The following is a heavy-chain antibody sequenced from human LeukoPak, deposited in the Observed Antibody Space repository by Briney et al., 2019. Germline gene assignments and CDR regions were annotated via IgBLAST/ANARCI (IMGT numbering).Heavy chain of an antibody. J-gene: IGHJ4*02. D-gene: IGHD4-23*01. Sequence: SETLSLTCTVSGGSISSYYWSWIRQPPGKGLEWIGYIYHNGRTNYNPSLKSRVTISVDTSENQFSLKLSSVTAADTAVYYCASFSHYGGNFFDYWGQGTLVTVSS. V-gene: IGHV4-59*08. CDR3: ASFSHYGGNFFDY. CDR2: IYHNGRT. CDR1: GGSISSYY.